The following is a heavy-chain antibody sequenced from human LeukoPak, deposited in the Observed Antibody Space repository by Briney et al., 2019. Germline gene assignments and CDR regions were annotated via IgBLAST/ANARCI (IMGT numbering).Heavy chain of an antibody. CDR3: SRDSSGYDY. V-gene: IGHV4-4*07. J-gene: IGHJ4*02. D-gene: IGHD3-22*01. Sequence: SETLSLTCTVFGDSMSSYYWSWIRQPAGKGLEWIGRIYTSGGTNYNPSLKNRVTMSVDTSKNQFSLKLSSVTAADTAVYYCSRDSSGYDYWGQGTLVTVSS. CDR1: GDSMSSYY. CDR2: IYTSGGT.